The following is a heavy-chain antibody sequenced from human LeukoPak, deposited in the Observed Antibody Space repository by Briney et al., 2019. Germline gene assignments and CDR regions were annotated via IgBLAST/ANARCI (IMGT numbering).Heavy chain of an antibody. V-gene: IGHV3-23*01. CDR1: GFTFSSYA. CDR2: ISGSGGST. D-gene: IGHD3-10*01. J-gene: IGHJ4*02. CDR3: AKEGGGAITMVRGVIINKEEVVYYFDY. Sequence: GGSLRLSCSASGFTFSSYAMHWVRQAPGKGLEWVSAISGSGGSTYYADSVKGRFTISRDNSKNTLYLQMNSLRAEDTAVYYCAKEGGGAITMVRGVIINKEEVVYYFDYWGQGTLVTVSS.